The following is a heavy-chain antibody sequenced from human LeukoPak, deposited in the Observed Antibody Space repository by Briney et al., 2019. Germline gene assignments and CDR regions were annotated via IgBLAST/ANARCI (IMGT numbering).Heavy chain of an antibody. CDR3: ASGGPIYYFDY. V-gene: IGHV3-74*01. CDR2: INTDESST. CDR1: GFTFSSYW. Sequence: QTGESLRLSCAASGFTFSSYWMHWVRQAPGKGLVWVSRINTDESSTSYADSVKGRFTISRDNAKNTLYLQMNSLRAEDTAVYYCASGGPIYYFDYWGQGTLVTVSS. J-gene: IGHJ4*02. D-gene: IGHD2-15*01.